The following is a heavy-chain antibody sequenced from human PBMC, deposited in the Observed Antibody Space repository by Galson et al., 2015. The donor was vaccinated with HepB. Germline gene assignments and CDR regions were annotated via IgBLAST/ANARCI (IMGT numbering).Heavy chain of an antibody. D-gene: IGHD2-2*01. CDR1: GFTFSSYG. Sequence: SLRLSCAASGFTFSSYGMHWVRQAPGKGLEWVAVISYGGSNKYYADSVKGRFTISRDNSKNTLYLQMNSLRAEDTAVYYCANRDIVVVPAATTGGLNGAFDIWGQGTMVTVSS. J-gene: IGHJ3*02. CDR3: ANRDIVVVPAATTGGLNGAFDI. CDR2: ISYGGSNK. V-gene: IGHV3-30*18.